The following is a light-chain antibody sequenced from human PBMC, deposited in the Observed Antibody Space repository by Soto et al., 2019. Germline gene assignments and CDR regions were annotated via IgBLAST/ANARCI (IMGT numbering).Light chain of an antibody. V-gene: IGKV3-20*01. CDR3: QQFSSYPLT. CDR2: DAS. CDR1: QSVSSN. J-gene: IGKJ4*01. Sequence: EIVMTQSPATLSVSPGESASLSCRASQSVSSNLAWYQQKPGQAPRLLIYDASSRATGIPDRFSGGGSGTDFTLTISRLEPEDFAVYYCQQFSSYPLTFGGGTKV.